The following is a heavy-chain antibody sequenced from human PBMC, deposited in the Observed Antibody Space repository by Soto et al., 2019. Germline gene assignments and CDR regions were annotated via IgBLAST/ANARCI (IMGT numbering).Heavy chain of an antibody. D-gene: IGHD2-15*01. CDR2: FDPEDGET. V-gene: IGHV1-24*01. J-gene: IGHJ5*02. CDR3: ARGSVLGYCSGGSCPPQLWFDP. CDR1: GYTLTELS. Sequence: ASVKVSCKVSGYTLTELSMHWVRQAPGKGLEWMGGFDPEDGETIYAQKFQGRVTMTEDTSTDTAYMELSSLRSEDTAVYYCARGSVLGYCSGGSCPPQLWFDPWGQGTLVTVSS.